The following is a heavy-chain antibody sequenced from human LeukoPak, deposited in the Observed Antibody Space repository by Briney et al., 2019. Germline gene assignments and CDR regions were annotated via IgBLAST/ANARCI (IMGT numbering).Heavy chain of an antibody. CDR2: IYSGGST. Sequence: GSLRLSCAASGLTVSSNYMSWVRQAPGKGLEWVSVIYSGGSTYYADSVKGRFTISRDNSKNTLYLQMNSLRAEDTAVYYCARDSLAAAGAFDYWGQGTLVTVSS. D-gene: IGHD6-13*01. V-gene: IGHV3-53*01. CDR1: GLTVSSNY. CDR3: ARDSLAAAGAFDY. J-gene: IGHJ4*02.